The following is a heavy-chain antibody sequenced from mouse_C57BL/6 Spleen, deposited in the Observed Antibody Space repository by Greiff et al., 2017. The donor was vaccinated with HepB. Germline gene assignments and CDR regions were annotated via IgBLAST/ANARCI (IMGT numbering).Heavy chain of an antibody. V-gene: IGHV3-6*01. J-gene: IGHJ3*01. CDR3: ARVDGYEGVVAY. D-gene: IGHD2-2*01. Sequence: EVHLVESGPGLVKPSPSLSLTCSVPGYSITSGYYWNWIRQFPGNKLEWMGYISYDGSNNYNPSLKNRITITRDTSKNQFFLKLNSVTTEDTATYYCARVDGYEGVVAYWGQGTLVTVSA. CDR2: ISYDGSN. CDR1: GYSITSGYY.